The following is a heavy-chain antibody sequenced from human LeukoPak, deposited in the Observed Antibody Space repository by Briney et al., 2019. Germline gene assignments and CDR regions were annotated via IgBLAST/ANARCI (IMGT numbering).Heavy chain of an antibody. CDR2: IYPGDSDT. D-gene: IGHD5-18*01. Sequence: GESLKISCKGSGYSFTSYWIGWVRQMPGKGMEWVGIIYPGDSDTRYSPSFQGQVTISADKSISTAYLQWSSLKASDTAMYYCARRGGTAMATMDYWGQGTLVTVSS. CDR1: GYSFTSYW. J-gene: IGHJ4*02. V-gene: IGHV5-51*01. CDR3: ARRGGTAMATMDY.